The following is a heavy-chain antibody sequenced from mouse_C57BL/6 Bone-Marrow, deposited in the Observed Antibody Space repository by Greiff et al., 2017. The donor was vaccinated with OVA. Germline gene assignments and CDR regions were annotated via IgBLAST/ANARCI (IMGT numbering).Heavy chain of an antibody. J-gene: IGHJ4*01. D-gene: IGHD2-4*01. CDR1: GYTFTDYY. V-gene: IGHV1-19*01. Sequence: VQLQQSGPVLVKPGASVKMSCKASGYTFTDYYMNWVKQSHGKSLEWIGVINPYNGGTSYNQKFKGKATLTVDKSSSTAYMELNSLTSEDSAVYYCARKDYDYDVPYAMDYWGQGTSVTVSS. CDR3: ARKDYDYDVPYAMDY. CDR2: INPYNGGT.